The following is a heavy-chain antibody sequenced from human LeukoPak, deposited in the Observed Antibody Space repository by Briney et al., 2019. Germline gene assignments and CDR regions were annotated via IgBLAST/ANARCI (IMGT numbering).Heavy chain of an antibody. V-gene: IGHV4-34*01. J-gene: IGHJ5*02. CDR1: GGSLRGYY. Sequence: SETLSLTRAVYGGSLRGYYWSGIRQPPGKGLEWSGEINHSGSTNYNTSLKSRVTISVDTSKNQFSLKLSSVTAADAAVYYCAPAGGWGANSFDPWGQGTLVTVSS. CDR3: APAGGWGANSFDP. CDR2: INHSGST. D-gene: IGHD6-19*01.